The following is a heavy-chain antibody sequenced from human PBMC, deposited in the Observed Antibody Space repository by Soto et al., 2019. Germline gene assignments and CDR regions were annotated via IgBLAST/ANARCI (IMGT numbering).Heavy chain of an antibody. CDR2: ISAYNGNT. Sequence: ASVKVSCKASGYTFTSYGISWVRQAPGQGLEWMGWISAYNGNTNYAQKLQGRVTMTTDTSTSTAYMELRSLRSDDTAVYYCAIVRGIAVAPDAIDIRGQATMVTVSS. CDR3: AIVRGIAVAPDAIDI. D-gene: IGHD6-19*01. J-gene: IGHJ3*02. CDR1: GYTFTSYG. V-gene: IGHV1-18*01.